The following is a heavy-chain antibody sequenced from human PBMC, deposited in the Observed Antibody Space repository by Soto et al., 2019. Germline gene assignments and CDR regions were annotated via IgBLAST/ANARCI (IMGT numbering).Heavy chain of an antibody. J-gene: IGHJ5*02. Sequence: LSLTCTVSGGSISSGDYYWSWIRQPPGKGLEWIGYIYYSGSTYYNPSLKSRVTISVDTSKNQFSLKLSSVTAADTAVYYCASRYCSSTSCYPDWFDPWGQGTLVTVSS. D-gene: IGHD2-2*01. CDR1: GGSISSGDYY. V-gene: IGHV4-30-4*01. CDR2: IYYSGST. CDR3: ASRYCSSTSCYPDWFDP.